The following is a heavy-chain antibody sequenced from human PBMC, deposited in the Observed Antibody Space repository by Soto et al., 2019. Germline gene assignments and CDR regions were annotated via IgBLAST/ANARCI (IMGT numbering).Heavy chain of an antibody. J-gene: IGHJ4*02. Sequence: EVQLVESGGGLVKPGGSLRLSCAASGFTFSSYSMNWVRQAPGKGLEWVSSMSSSSSYIYYADSVKGRFTISRDNAKNSLDLQMNSPRAEDTAVYYCAREGGIAAAGPDYFDYWGQGTLVTVSS. CDR3: AREGGIAAAGPDYFDY. CDR1: GFTFSSYS. D-gene: IGHD6-13*01. V-gene: IGHV3-21*01. CDR2: MSSSSSYI.